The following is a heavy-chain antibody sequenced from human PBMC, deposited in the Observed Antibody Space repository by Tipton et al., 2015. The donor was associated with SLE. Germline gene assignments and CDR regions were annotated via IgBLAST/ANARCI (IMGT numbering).Heavy chain of an antibody. CDR3: ARVATGVIAFDF. D-gene: IGHD7-27*01. J-gene: IGHJ3*01. Sequence: LRLSCAVSGYSISTGYFWSWIRQPPGKGLQWIGSIFQSRTTFYNPSLKSRVTISVDTSKNQFSLRLTSVTAADTAVYFCARVATGVIAFDFWGQGTLVTVSS. V-gene: IGHV4-38-2*01. CDR1: GYSISTGYF. CDR2: IFQSRTT.